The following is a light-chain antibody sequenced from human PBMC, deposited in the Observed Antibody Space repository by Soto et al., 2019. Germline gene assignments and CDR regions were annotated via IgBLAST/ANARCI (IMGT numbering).Light chain of an antibody. CDR3: SSYTSSSTYV. CDR2: EVS. CDR1: SSDVGGYNY. J-gene: IGLJ1*01. Sequence: QSVLTQPASVSGSPGQSITISCTGTSSDVGGYNYVSWYQQHPGKAPKLMIYEVSNRPSGLSNRFSGSKSGNTASLTIFGLQAEDEADYYCSSYTSSSTYVFGTGTKVTV. V-gene: IGLV2-14*01.